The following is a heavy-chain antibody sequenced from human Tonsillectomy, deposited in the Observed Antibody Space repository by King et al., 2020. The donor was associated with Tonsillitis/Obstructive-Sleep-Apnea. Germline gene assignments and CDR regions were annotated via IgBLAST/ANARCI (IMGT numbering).Heavy chain of an antibody. CDR1: GFTFNSYL. D-gene: IGHD6-19*01. CDR2: ISFDGSYT. V-gene: IGHV3-30-3*01. Sequence: HVQLVESGGGVVQPGRSLRLSCAASGFTFNSYLMHWVRQAPGKGLEWVAVISFDGSYTYYVDSVKGRFTISRDNSKNSLYLQMNNLRPEDTAVYYCARYVEAVVFDFWGQXTTVTVSS. CDR3: ARYVEAVVFDF. J-gene: IGHJ6*02.